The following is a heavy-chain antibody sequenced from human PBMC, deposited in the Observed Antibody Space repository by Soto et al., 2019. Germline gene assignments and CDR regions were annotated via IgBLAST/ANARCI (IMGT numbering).Heavy chain of an antibody. V-gene: IGHV3-33*01. J-gene: IGHJ4*02. CDR1: GFSFDSFG. CDR2: IWHDGTQT. D-gene: IGHD2-15*01. CDR3: ARDAAWYLDF. Sequence: QVQLVESGGGVVQPGRSLRLSCAASGFSFDSFGIHWIRQAPGKGLEWVAMIWHDGTQTYYADYVRGRFTISRDNSENTVYLQMNSLRAEDTAVYYCARDAAWYLDFWGQGTLVTVSS.